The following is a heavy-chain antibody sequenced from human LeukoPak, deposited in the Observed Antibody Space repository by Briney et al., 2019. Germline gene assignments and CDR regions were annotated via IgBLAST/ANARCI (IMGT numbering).Heavy chain of an antibody. V-gene: IGHV3-9*03. D-gene: IGHD3-9*01. CDR3: AKAIGRYPFHDAFDI. Sequence: PGGSLRLSCAASGFTFDDYAMHWVRQAPGKGLEWVSGISWNSGSIGYADSVKGRFTISRDNAKNSLYLQMNSLRAEDMALYYCAKAIGRYPFHDAFDIWGQGTMVTVSS. CDR1: GFTFDDYA. J-gene: IGHJ3*02. CDR2: ISWNSGSI.